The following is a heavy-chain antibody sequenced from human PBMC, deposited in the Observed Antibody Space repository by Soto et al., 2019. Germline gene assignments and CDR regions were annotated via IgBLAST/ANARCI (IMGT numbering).Heavy chain of an antibody. J-gene: IGHJ5*02. D-gene: IGHD3-3*01. Sequence: SVKVSCKASGGTFSSYAISWVRQAPVQGLEWMGGIIPIFGTANYAQKFQGRVTITADESTSTAYMELSSLRSEDTAVYYCARGPPDHITIFGVVLGWFDPWGQGTLVTVSS. CDR3: ARGPPDHITIFGVVLGWFDP. V-gene: IGHV1-69*01. CDR2: IIPIFGTA. CDR1: GGTFSSYA.